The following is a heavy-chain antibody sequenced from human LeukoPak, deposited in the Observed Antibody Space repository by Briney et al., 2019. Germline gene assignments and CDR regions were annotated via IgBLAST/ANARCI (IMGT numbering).Heavy chain of an antibody. CDR3: AKDIGADYYYDSSGYFI. Sequence: SVKVSCKASGGTFSSYAISWVRQAPGQGLEWMGRIIPILGIANYAQKFQGRVTITADKSTSTAYMELSSLRSEDTALYYCAKDIGADYYYDSSGYFIWGQGTMVTVSS. CDR1: GGTFSSYA. J-gene: IGHJ3*02. V-gene: IGHV1-69*04. D-gene: IGHD3-22*01. CDR2: IIPILGIA.